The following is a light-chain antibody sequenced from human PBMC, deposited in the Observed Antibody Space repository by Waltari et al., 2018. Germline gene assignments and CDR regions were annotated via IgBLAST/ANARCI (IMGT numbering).Light chain of an antibody. CDR3: QQYDSIVLT. Sequence: AGQSVSNNFVNWYQQKPGQAPRLLIYGASSRATGSPDRFSGSGSGTDFTLTISRLEPEDFAVYYCQQYDSIVLTFGGGTKVEI. CDR1: QSVSNNF. J-gene: IGKJ4*01. V-gene: IGKV3-20*01. CDR2: GAS.